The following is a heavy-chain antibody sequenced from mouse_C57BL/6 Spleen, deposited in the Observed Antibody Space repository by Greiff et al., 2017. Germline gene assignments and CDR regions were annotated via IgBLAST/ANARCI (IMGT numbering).Heavy chain of an antibody. D-gene: IGHD1-1*01. V-gene: IGHV1-26*01. J-gene: IGHJ3*01. Sequence: EVQLQQSGPELVKPGASVKISCKASGYTFTDYYMNWVKQSHGKSLEWIGDINPNNGGTSYNQKFKGKATLTVDKSSSTAYMELRSLTSEDSAVYYCARDYSWFAYWGQGTLVTASA. CDR1: GYTFTDYY. CDR3: ARDYSWFAY. CDR2: INPNNGGT.